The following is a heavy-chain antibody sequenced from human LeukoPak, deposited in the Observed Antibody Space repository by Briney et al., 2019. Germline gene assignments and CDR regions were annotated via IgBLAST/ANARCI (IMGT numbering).Heavy chain of an antibody. J-gene: IGHJ4*02. V-gene: IGHV3-23*01. Sequence: GGSLRLSCAASGFTFSSYAMSWVRQAPGKGLEWVSAISGSGGSTYYADSVKGRFTISRDNSKNTLYLQMNSLRAEDTAVYYCAKDRDIVVVVAATDFHYWGQGTLVTVSS. CDR1: GFTFSSYA. D-gene: IGHD2-15*01. CDR2: ISGSGGST. CDR3: AKDRDIVVVVAATDFHY.